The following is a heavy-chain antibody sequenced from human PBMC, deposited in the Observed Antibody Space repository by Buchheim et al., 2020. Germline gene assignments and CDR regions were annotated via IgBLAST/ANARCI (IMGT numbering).Heavy chain of an antibody. J-gene: IGHJ4*02. CDR1: GYTFNSYG. CDR2: ISAHNGNT. CDR3: ARHDSSGYYPWFDY. D-gene: IGHD3-22*01. V-gene: IGHV1-18*01. Sequence: QVQLVQSGAEVKKPGASVKVSCKASGYTFNSYGISWVRQAPGQGFEWMGWISAHNGNTDYAQKPQGRVTMTTATTTSTAYMALMSLRSDDTAVYYCARHDSSGYYPWFDYWGQGTL.